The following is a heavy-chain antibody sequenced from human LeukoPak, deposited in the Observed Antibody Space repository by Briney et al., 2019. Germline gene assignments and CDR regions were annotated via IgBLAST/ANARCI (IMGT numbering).Heavy chain of an antibody. CDR1: GGSISSYY. V-gene: IGHV4-59*01. CDR2: IYYSGST. Sequence: SETLSLTCTVSGGSISSYYWSWIRQPPGKGLEWIGYIYYSGSTNYNPSLKSRVTISVDTSKNQFSLKLSSVTAADTAVYYCARDHRSFDYWGQGTLVTVSS. CDR3: ARDHRSFDY. J-gene: IGHJ4*02.